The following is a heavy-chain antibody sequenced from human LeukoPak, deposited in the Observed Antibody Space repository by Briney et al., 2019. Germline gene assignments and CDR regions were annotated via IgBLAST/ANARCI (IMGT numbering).Heavy chain of an antibody. J-gene: IGHJ4*02. CDR3: AKVSDPYGSGSCYDY. Sequence: ASVKVSCKASGYTFTNYHIHWVRQAPGQGLEWMGIINPSGGGTSYAQKFQGRVTMTRDTSTSTVYMELSSLNSEDTAVYYCAKVSDPYGSGSCYDYWGQGTLVTVSS. D-gene: IGHD3-10*01. V-gene: IGHV1-46*01. CDR2: INPSGGGT. CDR1: GYTFTNYH.